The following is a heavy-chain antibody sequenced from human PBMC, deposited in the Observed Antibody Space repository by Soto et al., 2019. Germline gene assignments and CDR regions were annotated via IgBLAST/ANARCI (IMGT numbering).Heavy chain of an antibody. CDR1: GAFSSTYY. V-gene: IGHV4-59*01. Sequence: QVQLQESGPGLVKPSETLSLTCTVSGAFSSTYYWSWIRQPPGKGLEWIGYMNNIGRTNYNPSLKRRVPISLDTSKNQFSLKLSSVIAADTAVYYCARSFCRDAVRCNWFDPWGLGTLVTASS. D-gene: IGHD2-8*01. CDR3: ARSFCRDAVRCNWFDP. J-gene: IGHJ5*02. CDR2: MNNIGRT.